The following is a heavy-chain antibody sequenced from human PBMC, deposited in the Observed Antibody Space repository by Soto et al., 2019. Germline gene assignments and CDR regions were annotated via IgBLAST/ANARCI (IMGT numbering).Heavy chain of an antibody. CDR2: ISSRGDTI. V-gene: IGHV3-11*01. J-gene: IGHJ6*02. D-gene: IGHD6-6*01. CDR1: GFIFSDFH. Sequence: GGSLRLSCAASGFIFSDFHMTWIRQAPGKGLELAAYISSRGDTIYYADSVRGRITISRDNDKDSLFLQMSSLRVEDTAVYYCAKAEDSSHYSYGMDVWGHGTAVTVSS. CDR3: AKAEDSSHYSYGMDV.